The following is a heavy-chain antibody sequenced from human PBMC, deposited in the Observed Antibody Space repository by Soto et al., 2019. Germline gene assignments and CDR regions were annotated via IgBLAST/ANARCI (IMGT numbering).Heavy chain of an antibody. CDR3: ARVPPAGDYGDSNYYGMDV. D-gene: IGHD4-17*01. J-gene: IGHJ6*02. CDR2: IIPILGIA. V-gene: IGHV1-69*02. Sequence: SVKVSCKASGGTFSSYTISWVRQAPGQGLEWMGRIIPILGIANYAQKFQGRVTITADKSTSTAYMELSSLRSEDTAVYYCARVPPAGDYGDSNYYGMDVWGQGTTVTVSS. CDR1: GGTFSSYT.